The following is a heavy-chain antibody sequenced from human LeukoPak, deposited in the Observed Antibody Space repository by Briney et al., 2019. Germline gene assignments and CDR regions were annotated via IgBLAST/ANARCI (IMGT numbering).Heavy chain of an antibody. CDR3: ARRRNFQVAARPAKWFDP. J-gene: IGHJ5*02. Sequence: SETLSLTCIVSGGSISSSIYYWAWVRQPPGKGLEWIGTVFYNGATQYSPSLRSRVTISIDTSTNQFSLKLTSVTAADTALYYCARRRNFQVAARPAKWFDPWGQGTLVTVSS. V-gene: IGHV4-39*07. D-gene: IGHD6-6*01. CDR1: GGSISSSIYY. CDR2: VFYNGAT.